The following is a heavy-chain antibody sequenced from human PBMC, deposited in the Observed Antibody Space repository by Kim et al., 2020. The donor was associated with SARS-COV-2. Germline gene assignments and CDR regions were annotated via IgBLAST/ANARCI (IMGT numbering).Heavy chain of an antibody. Sequence: GGSLRLSCAASGFTFSTYSMHWVRQAPGKGLEWVSYISSSSSTIYYADSVKGRFTISRDNAKNSQYLQMNSLRAEDTAVYYCARDPSYSSSPFDYWGQGT. CDR3: ARDPSYSSSPFDY. V-gene: IGHV3-48*04. CDR2: ISSSSSTI. CDR1: GFTFSTYS. D-gene: IGHD6-13*01. J-gene: IGHJ4*02.